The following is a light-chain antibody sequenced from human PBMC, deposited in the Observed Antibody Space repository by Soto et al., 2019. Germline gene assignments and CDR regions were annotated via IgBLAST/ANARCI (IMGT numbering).Light chain of an antibody. CDR1: SSDVGGYNS. CDR2: EVS. V-gene: IGLV2-8*01. J-gene: IGLJ3*02. CDR3: SSYAGSNNLGV. Sequence: QSALTQPPSASGSPGQSVTISCTGTSSDVGGYNSVSWYQQHPGKAPKLMIYEVSKRPSGVPDRFSGSKSGNTASLTVSGLQAEHEADYYCSSYAGSNNLGVFGGGTKLTVL.